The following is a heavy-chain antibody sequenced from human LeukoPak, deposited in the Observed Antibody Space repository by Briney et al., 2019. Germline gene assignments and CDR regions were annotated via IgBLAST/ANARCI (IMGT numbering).Heavy chain of an antibody. CDR1: GYSFTSYW. CDR2: IYPGDSDT. V-gene: IGHV5-51*01. CDR3: ARQTRSNHYGMDV. Sequence: GESLKISCKGSGYSFTSYWIGWVRQMPGKGLEWMGIIYPGDSDTRYSPSFQGQVTISADKSISTAYLQWSSLKASDTAMYYCARQTRSNHYGMDVWGQGTTVTVSS. D-gene: IGHD2-2*01. J-gene: IGHJ6*02.